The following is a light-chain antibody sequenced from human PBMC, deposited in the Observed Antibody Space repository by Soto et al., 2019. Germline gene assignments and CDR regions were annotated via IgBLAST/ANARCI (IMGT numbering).Light chain of an antibody. CDR2: GES. CDR3: QKYGSSPRT. J-gene: IGKJ1*01. V-gene: IGKV3-20*01. CDR1: QSVGSIY. Sequence: EIVLTQSPATLSLSPGDSATLSCRDSQSVGSIYLAWYQQKTGQAPRLLIHGESSRATGIPDRFSGSGSGTDLNLTISRLEPEDFAVYYCQKYGSSPRTCGQGTKVDIK.